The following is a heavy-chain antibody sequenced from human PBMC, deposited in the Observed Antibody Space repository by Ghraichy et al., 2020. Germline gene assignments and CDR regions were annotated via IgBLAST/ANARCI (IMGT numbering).Heavy chain of an antibody. V-gene: IGHV3-23*01. CDR2: ISGSGGST. CDR3: AKEEGVGGFGELLWFDAFDI. CDR1: GFTFSSYA. D-gene: IGHD3-10*01. J-gene: IGHJ3*02. Sequence: GGSLRLSCAASGFTFSSYAMSWVRQAPGKGLEWVSAISGSGGSTYYADSVKGRFTISRDNSKNTLYLQMNSLRAEDTAVYYCAKEEGVGGFGELLWFDAFDIWGQGTMVTVSS.